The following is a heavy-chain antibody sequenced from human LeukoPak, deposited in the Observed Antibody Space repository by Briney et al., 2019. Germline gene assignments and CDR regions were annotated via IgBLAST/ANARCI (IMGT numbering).Heavy chain of an antibody. CDR2: IYYSGST. D-gene: IGHD5-12*01. CDR1: GGSISSYY. Sequence: ETLSLTCTVSGGSISSYYWSWIRQPPGKGLEWIGYIYYSGSTNYNPSLKSRVTISVDTSKNQFSLKLSSVTAADTAVYYCARGITRVATIGYGYWGQGTLVTVSS. CDR3: ARGITRVATIGYGY. V-gene: IGHV4-59*12. J-gene: IGHJ4*02.